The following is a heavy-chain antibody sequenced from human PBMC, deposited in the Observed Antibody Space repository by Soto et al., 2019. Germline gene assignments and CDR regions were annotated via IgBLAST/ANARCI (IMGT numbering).Heavy chain of an antibody. Sequence: VASVKVSCKASGGTFSSYAISWVRQAPGQGLEWMGGIIPIFGTANYAQKFQGRVTITADESTSTAYMELSSLRSEDTAVYYCARESGDGYNYVGWFGPWGQGTLVTVSS. D-gene: IGHD5-12*01. CDR3: ARESGDGYNYVGWFGP. V-gene: IGHV1-69*13. CDR1: GGTFSSYA. CDR2: IIPIFGTA. J-gene: IGHJ5*02.